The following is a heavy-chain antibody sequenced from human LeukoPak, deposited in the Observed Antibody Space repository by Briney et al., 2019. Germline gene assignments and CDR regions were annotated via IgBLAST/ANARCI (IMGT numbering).Heavy chain of an antibody. CDR1: GFTFSNYG. J-gene: IGHJ3*02. V-gene: IGHV3-30*02. Sequence: GGSLRLSCAASGFTFSNYGMHWVRQAPGKGLEWMALIRYDRNNEYYADSVKGRFTVSGDNSKNTLYLQMNSLRAEDTAVYYCAKARGDGYNDAFDMWGQGTVVTVSS. CDR3: AKARGDGYNDAFDM. D-gene: IGHD5-24*01. CDR2: IRYDRNNE.